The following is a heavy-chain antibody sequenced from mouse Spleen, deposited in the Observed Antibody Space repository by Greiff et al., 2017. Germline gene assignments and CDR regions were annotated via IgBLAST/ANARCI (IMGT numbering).Heavy chain of an antibody. CDR2: INSNGGST. CDR3: ARDYY. J-gene: IGHJ2*01. V-gene: IGHV5-6-3*01. Sequence: DVKLVESGGGLVQPGGSLKLSCAASGFTFSSYGMSWVRQTPDKRLELVATINSNGGSTYYPDSVKGRFTISRDNAKNTLYLQMSSLKSEDTAMYYCARDYYWGQGTTLTVSS. CDR1: GFTFSSYG.